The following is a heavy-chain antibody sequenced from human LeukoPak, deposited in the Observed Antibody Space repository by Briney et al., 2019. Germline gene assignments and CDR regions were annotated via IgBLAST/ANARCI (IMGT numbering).Heavy chain of an antibody. CDR2: ISGSGGSGST. CDR3: AKDIWGGNEG. V-gene: IGHV3-23*01. CDR1: GFTFSTYA. Sequence: GGSLRLSCAASGFTFSTYAMSWVRQAPGKGLEWVSAISGSGGSGSTYYADFVKGRFTISRDNSKNTLYLQMNGLRAEDTAVYYCAKDIWGGNEGWGQGTLVTVSS. J-gene: IGHJ4*02. D-gene: IGHD3-16*01.